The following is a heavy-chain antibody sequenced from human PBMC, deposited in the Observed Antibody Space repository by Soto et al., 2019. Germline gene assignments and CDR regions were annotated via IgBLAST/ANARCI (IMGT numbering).Heavy chain of an antibody. Sequence: GASVKVSCKASGGTFSSYAISWVRQAPGQGLEWMGGIIPIFGTANYAQKFQGRVTITADESTSTAYMELSSLRSEDTAVYYCARDEGTVTTRYYYYGMDVWGQGTTVTVSS. CDR2: IIPIFGTA. CDR3: ARDEGTVTTRYYYYGMDV. V-gene: IGHV1-69*13. J-gene: IGHJ6*02. CDR1: GGTFSSYA. D-gene: IGHD4-17*01.